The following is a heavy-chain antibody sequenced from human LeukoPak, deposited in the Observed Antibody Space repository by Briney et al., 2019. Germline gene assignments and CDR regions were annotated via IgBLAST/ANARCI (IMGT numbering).Heavy chain of an antibody. J-gene: IGHJ4*02. CDR2: ISGNNDNP. CDR3: ARDGTSTDDY. CDR1: GYTFSNFG. D-gene: IGHD2-2*01. V-gene: IGHV1-18*01. Sequence: ASMRVFCKTSGYTFSNFGINWVRQAPGQGLEWMGWISGNNDNPNYGQKFQGRFTVTTDSSTSTAYMELRNLTFDDTAVYYCARDGTSTDDYWGQGTLVTVSS.